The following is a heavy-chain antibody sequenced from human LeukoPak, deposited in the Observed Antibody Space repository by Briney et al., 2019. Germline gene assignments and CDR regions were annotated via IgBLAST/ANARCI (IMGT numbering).Heavy chain of an antibody. V-gene: IGHV3-23*01. Sequence: PGGSLRLSCAASGFTFSSYAMSWVRQAPGKGLEWVSAISGSGGSTYYADSAKGRFTISRDNSKNTLYLQMNSLRAEDTAVYYCAKGHSGYDYFDYWGQGTLVTVSS. CDR3: AKGHSGYDYFDY. CDR2: ISGSGGST. D-gene: IGHD5-12*01. J-gene: IGHJ4*02. CDR1: GFTFSSYA.